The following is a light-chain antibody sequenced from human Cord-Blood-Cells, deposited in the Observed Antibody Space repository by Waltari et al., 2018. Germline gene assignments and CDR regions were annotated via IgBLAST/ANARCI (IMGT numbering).Light chain of an antibody. CDR3: QQYGSSRWT. CDR2: GAS. J-gene: IGKJ1*01. CDR1: QCVSSSY. Sequence: EIVLTQSPGTLTLYPGLSATPSCRASQCVSSSYLAWYQQKPGQAPRVLIYGASSRATGIPDRFSGSGSGTDFTLTISRLEPEDFAVYYCQQYGSSRWTFGQGTKVEIK. V-gene: IGKV3-20*01.